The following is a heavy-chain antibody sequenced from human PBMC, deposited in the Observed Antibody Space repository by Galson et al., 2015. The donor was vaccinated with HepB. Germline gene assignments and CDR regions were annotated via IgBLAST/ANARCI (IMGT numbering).Heavy chain of an antibody. V-gene: IGHV3-53*01. J-gene: IGHJ3*02. Sequence: SLRLSCAASGFTVSSNYMSWVRQAPGKGLEWVSVIYSGGSTYYADSVKGRFTISRDNSKNTLYLQMNSLRAEDTAVYYCARSARPVGSRGGAFDIWGQGTMVTVSS. CDR3: ARSARPVGSRGGAFDI. CDR1: GFTVSSNY. CDR2: IYSGGST. D-gene: IGHD1-26*01.